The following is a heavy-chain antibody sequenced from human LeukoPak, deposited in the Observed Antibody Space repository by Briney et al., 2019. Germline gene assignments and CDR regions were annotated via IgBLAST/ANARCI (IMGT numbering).Heavy chain of an antibody. J-gene: IGHJ3*02. CDR1: GFTFDDYG. CDR2: TSWNSGSI. V-gene: IGHV3-9*01. CDR3: AKDYGSGSYYYDAFDI. Sequence: GGSLRLSCAASGFTFDDYGMSWVRQPPGKGLEWAPGTSWNSGSIGYADSVKGRFTISRDNAKNSLYLQMNSLRAEDTALYYCAKDYGSGSYYYDAFDIWGQGTMVTVSS. D-gene: IGHD3-10*01.